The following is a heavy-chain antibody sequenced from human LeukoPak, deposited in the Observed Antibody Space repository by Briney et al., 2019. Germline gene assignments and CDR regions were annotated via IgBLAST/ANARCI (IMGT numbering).Heavy chain of an antibody. Sequence: ASVKVSCKASDYTFTSYGISWVRQAPGQVLAYMGWISANNGDTSYPQKVQGRVTMTTDTSTTTAYMELRSLRSDDTAVYYCARKGTGFAFDVWGQGTMVTVSS. CDR3: ARKGTGFAFDV. D-gene: IGHD1-1*01. J-gene: IGHJ3*01. CDR1: DYTFTSYG. V-gene: IGHV1-18*04. CDR2: ISANNGDT.